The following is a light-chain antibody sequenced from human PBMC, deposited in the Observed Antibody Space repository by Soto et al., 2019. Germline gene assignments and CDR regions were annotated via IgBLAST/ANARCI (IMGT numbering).Light chain of an antibody. V-gene: IGKV1-39*01. CDR2: AAF. CDR3: QQSYSTPYT. Sequence: DIQMTQSPSSLSASVGDRATITCRASQSISNYLHWYQQKLGRAPKVLIYAAFTLQSGVPSRFSGSGSGADFTLTISNLQPEDSATYYCQQSYSTPYTFGHGTKLEIK. J-gene: IGKJ2*01. CDR1: QSISNY.